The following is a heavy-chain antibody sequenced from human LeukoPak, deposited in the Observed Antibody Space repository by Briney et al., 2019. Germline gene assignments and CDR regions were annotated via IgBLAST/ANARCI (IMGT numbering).Heavy chain of an antibody. V-gene: IGHV3-11*03. Sequence: PGWSLRLSCAASGFTFSDYYMSWIRQAPGKGLEWISYISSSSDYTNYAASVKGRFTISRDNAKNSLYLQMNSLRAEDTAVYYCAGQTCLRGGYCSTNPWGQGTLVTVSS. D-gene: IGHD2-2*01. CDR2: ISSSSDYT. CDR1: GFTFSDYY. CDR3: AGQTCLRGGYCSTNP. J-gene: IGHJ5*02.